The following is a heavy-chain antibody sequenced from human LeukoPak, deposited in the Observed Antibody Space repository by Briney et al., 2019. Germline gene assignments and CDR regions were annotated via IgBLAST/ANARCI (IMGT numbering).Heavy chain of an antibody. D-gene: IGHD1-1*01. CDR2: INPNSGGT. CDR1: GYTFTGYY. Sequence: ASVKVSCKASGYTFTGYYMHWVRQAPGQGLEWMGWINPNSGGTNYAQKFQGRVTITRDTSISTVYMELSSLRSEDTAVYFCARIGTVNKSWGSLLDAFDIWGQGTMVTVSS. V-gene: IGHV1-2*02. CDR3: ARIGTVNKSWGSLLDAFDI. J-gene: IGHJ3*02.